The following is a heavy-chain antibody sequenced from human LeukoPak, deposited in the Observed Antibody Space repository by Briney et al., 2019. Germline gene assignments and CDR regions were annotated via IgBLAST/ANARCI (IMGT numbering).Heavy chain of an antibody. CDR2: INSDGSST. V-gene: IGHV3-74*01. J-gene: IGHJ5*02. Sequence: GGALTLSCAASGFIFSSYWMHWVRQAAGKELVWVSRINSDGSSTSYADSVKGRFTISRDNAKNALYLQMNSLRAEDTAVYYCARALITMVRGVNWFDPWGQGTLVTVSS. D-gene: IGHD3-10*01. CDR1: GFIFSSYW. CDR3: ARALITMVRGVNWFDP.